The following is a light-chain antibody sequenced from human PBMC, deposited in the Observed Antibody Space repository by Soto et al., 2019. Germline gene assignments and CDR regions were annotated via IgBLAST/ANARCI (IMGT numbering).Light chain of an antibody. Sequence: EIVLTQSPGTLSLSPGERATLSCRASQSVSSTYLAWYQQKPGQAPRPLIYGASSRATGIPVRFSGSGSGTDFTLTISRLEPEDFAVYYCQQYGSSPPITFGQGTRLEIK. V-gene: IGKV3-20*01. CDR3: QQYGSSPPIT. J-gene: IGKJ5*01. CDR1: QSVSSTY. CDR2: GAS.